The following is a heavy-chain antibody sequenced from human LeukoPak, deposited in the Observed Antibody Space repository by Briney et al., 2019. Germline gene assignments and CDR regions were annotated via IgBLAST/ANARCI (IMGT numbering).Heavy chain of an antibody. Sequence: PSETLSLTCTVSGGSISSYYWSWIRQPPGKGLEWIGYIYYSGSTNYNPSLKSRVTISVDTSKKQFSLKLNSVTAADTAVYYCARSSTSSGWYERYFDYWGRGTLVTVSS. D-gene: IGHD6-19*01. J-gene: IGHJ4*02. CDR3: ARSSTSSGWYERYFDY. CDR1: GGSISSYY. CDR2: IYYSGST. V-gene: IGHV4-59*01.